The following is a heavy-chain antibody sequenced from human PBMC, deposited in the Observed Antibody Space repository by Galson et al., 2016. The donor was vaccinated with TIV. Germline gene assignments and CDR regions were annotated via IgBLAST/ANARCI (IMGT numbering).Heavy chain of an antibody. V-gene: IGHV3-23*01. CDR3: AKESYSFIVGYFDY. CDR2: ISGSGDST. Sequence: SLRLSCAASGFTFSSHAMNWVRQAPGKVLEWVSVISGSGDSTKYADSVKGRFTISRDSSKNTLYLQMNSLRAEDTAVYYCAKESYSFIVGYFDYWGQGTLVTVSS. J-gene: IGHJ4*02. CDR1: GFTFSSHA. D-gene: IGHD3-16*02.